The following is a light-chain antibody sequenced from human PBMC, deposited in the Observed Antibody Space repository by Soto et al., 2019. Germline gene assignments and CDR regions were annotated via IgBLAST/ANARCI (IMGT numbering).Light chain of an antibody. Sequence: EIVMTQSPATLSVSPGERATLSCRASQSVSTNLAWYQQKPGQAPRLLIYGASTRATGIPARFSGSGSGTEFTLTISSLQSEDVDVYYCQHYNNWPPWTFGQGTKVEVK. CDR1: QSVSTN. CDR3: QHYNNWPPWT. J-gene: IGKJ1*01. CDR2: GAS. V-gene: IGKV3-15*01.